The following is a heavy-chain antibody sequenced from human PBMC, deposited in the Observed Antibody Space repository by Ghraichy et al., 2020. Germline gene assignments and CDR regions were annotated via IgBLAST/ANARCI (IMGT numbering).Heavy chain of an antibody. CDR2: ISGSGGNT. Sequence: GGSLRLSCAASGFTFSSYAMSWVRQAPGKGLEWVSAISGSGGNTYYADSVKGRFTFSRDNSKNTLYLQMNSLRAEDTAVYYCAKGVGRGGGSCFHHWGQGPLVTVSS. CDR3: AKGVGRGGGSCFHH. V-gene: IGHV3-23*01. J-gene: IGHJ1*01. CDR1: GFTFSSYA. D-gene: IGHD2-15*01.